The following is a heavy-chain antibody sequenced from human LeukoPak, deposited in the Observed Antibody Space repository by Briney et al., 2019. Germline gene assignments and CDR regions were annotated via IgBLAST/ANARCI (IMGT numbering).Heavy chain of an antibody. J-gene: IGHJ4*02. Sequence: SETLSLTXTASGGSISSYYWSWVGQPPGKGLEWIGYIYYSGSTNYNPSLKSRVTISVDTSKNQFSLKLSSVTAADTAVYYYARFNDYGDYLFDYWGQGTLVTVSS. CDR2: IYYSGST. CDR3: ARFNDYGDYLFDY. D-gene: IGHD4-17*01. CDR1: GGSISSYY. V-gene: IGHV4-59*01.